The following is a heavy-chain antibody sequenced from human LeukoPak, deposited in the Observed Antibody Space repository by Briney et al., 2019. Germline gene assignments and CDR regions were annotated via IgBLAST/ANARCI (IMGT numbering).Heavy chain of an antibody. D-gene: IGHD4-17*01. Sequence: GGSLRLSCAAPGFTFSSYGMHWVRQAPGKGLEWVAVISYDGNSKYYADSVKGRFTISRDNSKNTLFLQMNSLRADDTAVFYCAKDGGFYGENFDYWGQETLVTVSS. V-gene: IGHV3-30*18. CDR2: ISYDGNSK. CDR1: GFTFSSYG. J-gene: IGHJ4*02. CDR3: AKDGGFYGENFDY.